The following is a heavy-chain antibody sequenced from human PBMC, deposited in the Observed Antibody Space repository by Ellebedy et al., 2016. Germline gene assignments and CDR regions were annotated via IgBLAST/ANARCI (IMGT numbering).Heavy chain of an antibody. D-gene: IGHD3-9*01. Sequence: GESLKISXVASGFSFISYSMNWVRQAPGKGLEWVGFIRSQPYGGAPEYAASVNGRSTISRDDSKNIAYLQMNSLKTEDTAVYFCTRFNFGLQRYFDWFDYWGQGTLVTVSS. CDR1: GFSFISYS. CDR2: IRSQPYGGAP. J-gene: IGHJ4*02. V-gene: IGHV3-49*04. CDR3: TRFNFGLQRYFDWFDY.